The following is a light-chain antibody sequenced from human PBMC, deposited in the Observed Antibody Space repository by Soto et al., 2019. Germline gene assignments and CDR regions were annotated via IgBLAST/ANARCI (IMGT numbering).Light chain of an antibody. CDR3: ASLTTTNFV. CDR2: EVT. Sequence: QSALTQPASVSGSPGQSITISCTGTSSDVGAYNLVSWYQHLPDKAPKLIISEVTNRPSGVSDRFPGSKSGNTASLTISGLQAEDEADYYCASLTTTNFVFGSGTKLTVL. J-gene: IGLJ1*01. CDR1: SSDVGAYNL. V-gene: IGLV2-14*01.